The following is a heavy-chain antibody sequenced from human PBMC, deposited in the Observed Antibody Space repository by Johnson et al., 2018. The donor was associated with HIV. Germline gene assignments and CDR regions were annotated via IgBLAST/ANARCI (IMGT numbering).Heavy chain of an antibody. V-gene: IGHV3-7*01. CDR3: ARDDGDDGVRDAFDI. CDR2: IKEDGSEK. Sequence: VQLVESGGGVVQPGRSLRLSCAASGFTFSSHWMNWVRQAPGKGLEWVANIKEDGSEKKYVDSVKGRFTISRDNAKNSLYLQMNSLRAEDTAGYYCARDDGDDGVRDAFDIWGQGTVVTVSS. J-gene: IGHJ3*02. CDR1: GFTFSSHW. D-gene: IGHD4-17*01.